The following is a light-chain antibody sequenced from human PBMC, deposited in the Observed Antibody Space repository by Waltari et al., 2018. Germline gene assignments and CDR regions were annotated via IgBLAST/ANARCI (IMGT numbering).Light chain of an antibody. J-gene: IGLJ3*02. CDR1: SSDY. CDR2: EVS. Sequence: QSALTQPPSASGSPGQSVTISCTGTSSDYVSWFQHHPGKAPKPMIYEVSKRPSGVPDRFSGSKSGNTASLTVSGLQADDEAHYYCSSYADNTLVFGGGTKLTVL. CDR3: SSYADNTLV. V-gene: IGLV2-8*01.